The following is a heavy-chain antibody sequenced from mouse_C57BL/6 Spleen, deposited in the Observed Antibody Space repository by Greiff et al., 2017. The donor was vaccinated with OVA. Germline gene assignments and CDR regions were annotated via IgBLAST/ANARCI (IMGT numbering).Heavy chain of an antibody. J-gene: IGHJ4*01. CDR2: IYPRSGNT. CDR3: ARKGGIYYGKGDYAMDY. D-gene: IGHD2-1*01. CDR1: GYTFTSYG. Sequence: VQLQQSGAELARPGASVKLSCKASGYTFTSYGISWVKQRNGQGLEWIGEIYPRSGNTYYNEKFKGKATLTADKSASTAYMELRSLTSEDSAVYFCARKGGIYYGKGDYAMDYWGQGTSVTVSS. V-gene: IGHV1-81*01.